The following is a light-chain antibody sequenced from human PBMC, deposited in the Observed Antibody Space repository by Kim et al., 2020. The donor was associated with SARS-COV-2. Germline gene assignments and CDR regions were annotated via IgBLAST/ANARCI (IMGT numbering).Light chain of an antibody. Sequence: ELTQPPSASGTPGQRVTISCSGSGSNIGSNSVNWYQQLTGTAPKLLVYSNNQRPSGVPDRFSGSKSGTSASLAISGLQSEDEADYYCAAWDDSLNGWVFGGGTQLTVL. J-gene: IGLJ3*02. CDR3: AAWDDSLNGWV. CDR2: SNN. CDR1: GSNIGSNS. V-gene: IGLV1-44*01.